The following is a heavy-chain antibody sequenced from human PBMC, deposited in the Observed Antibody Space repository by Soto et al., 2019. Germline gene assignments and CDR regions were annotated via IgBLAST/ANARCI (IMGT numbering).Heavy chain of an antibody. V-gene: IGHV4-34*01. CDR1: GGSFSGYY. D-gene: IGHD5-12*01. CDR2: INHSGST. J-gene: IGHJ4*02. CDR3: ARGRVATIGKYYFDY. Sequence: PSETLSLTCAVYGGSFSGYYWSWIRQPPGKGLEWIGEINHSGSTNYNPSLKSRVTISVDTSKNQFSLKLSSVTAADTAVYYCARGRVATIGKYYFDYWGQGPRITVSS.